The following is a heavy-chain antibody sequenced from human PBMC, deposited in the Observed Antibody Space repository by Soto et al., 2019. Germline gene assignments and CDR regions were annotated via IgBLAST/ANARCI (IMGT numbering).Heavy chain of an antibody. CDR2: ISASGDST. V-gene: IGHV3-23*01. D-gene: IGHD4-17*01. Sequence: EVQLLDSGGGLAQPGGSLSVSCAASGFIFNNYAMNCFRQAPGEGLQWVAGISASGDSTYYADSVKGRFIISRDNSKNTLFLQMNSLRAEDMAIYYCAKVPLRTYYFDYWCLGTLVTVSS. CDR1: GFIFNNYA. J-gene: IGHJ4*02. CDR3: AKVPLRTYYFDY.